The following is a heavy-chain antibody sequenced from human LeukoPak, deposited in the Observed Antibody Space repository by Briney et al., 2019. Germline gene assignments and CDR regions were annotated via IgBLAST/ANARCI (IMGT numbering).Heavy chain of an antibody. CDR2: IYSGGST. J-gene: IGHJ4*02. V-gene: IGHV3-53*01. CDR3: ARAGSGTGLGY. CDR1: GFTVSSNY. Sequence: SGGSLRLSCAASGFTVSSNYMSWVRQAPGKVLEWVSVIYSGGSTYYADSVKGRFTISRDNSKNTLYLQMNSLRAEDTAVYYCARAGSGTGLGYWGQGTLVTVSS. D-gene: IGHD6-19*01.